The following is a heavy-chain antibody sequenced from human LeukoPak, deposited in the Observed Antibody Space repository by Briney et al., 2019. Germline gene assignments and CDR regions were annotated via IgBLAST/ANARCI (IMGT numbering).Heavy chain of an antibody. Sequence: SETLSLTCNVSGASISSGDYYRSWLRQPPGKGLGWIGYISKSGGTYYNPSVSRRLTISRDTSKNQFSVRLSSVTAADTAVYYCARGGDIASSVGSHFDYWGQGSLVTVSS. CDR2: ISKSGGT. V-gene: IGHV4-30-4*01. CDR3: ARGGDIASSVGSHFDY. CDR1: GASISSGDYY. D-gene: IGHD5/OR15-5a*01. J-gene: IGHJ4*02.